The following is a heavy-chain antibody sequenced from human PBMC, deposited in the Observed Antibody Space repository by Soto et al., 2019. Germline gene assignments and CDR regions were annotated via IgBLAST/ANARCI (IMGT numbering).Heavy chain of an antibody. Sequence: QVQLVQSGAEVKKPGASVKVSCKASGYTFTSYGISWVRQAPGQGLEWMGWISAYNGNTNYAQKLQGRVTMTTDTSTITAYMELRSLRSDDTAVYYCARHYCSSTSCFVRRAFDIWGQGTMVTVSS. CDR2: ISAYNGNT. CDR3: ARHYCSSTSCFVRRAFDI. CDR1: GYTFTSYG. D-gene: IGHD2-2*01. V-gene: IGHV1-18*01. J-gene: IGHJ3*02.